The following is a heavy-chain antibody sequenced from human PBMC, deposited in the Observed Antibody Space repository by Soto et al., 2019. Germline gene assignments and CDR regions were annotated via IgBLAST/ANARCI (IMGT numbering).Heavy chain of an antibody. CDR3: ARDPSNDYGGDTFDY. J-gene: IGHJ4*02. V-gene: IGHV1-69*04. D-gene: IGHD4-17*01. Sequence: SVKVYCKASGGPFSSYAIHWVRQAPGQGLEWLGKIIPSYDRTNYSQKFQGRVTVTADTYTTTAHMELSSLRSDDTAVYYCARDPSNDYGGDTFDYWGQGTLVTGSS. CDR2: IIPSYDRT. CDR1: GGPFSSYA.